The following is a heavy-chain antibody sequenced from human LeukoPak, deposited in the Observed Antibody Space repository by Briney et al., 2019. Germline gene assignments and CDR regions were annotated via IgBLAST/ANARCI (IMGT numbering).Heavy chain of an antibody. V-gene: IGHV3-73*01. J-gene: IGHJ5*02. Sequence: PGGSLRLSCAASGFTFSGSAMHWVRQASGEGLEWVGRIRSKANSYATAYAASVTGRFTISRDDSKNTAYLQMNSLKTEDTAVYYCTRHVTSPPSWRTQEDWFDPWGQGTLVTVSS. CDR3: TRHVTSPPSWRTQEDWFDP. CDR1: GFTFSGSA. D-gene: IGHD1-14*01. CDR2: IRSKANSYAT.